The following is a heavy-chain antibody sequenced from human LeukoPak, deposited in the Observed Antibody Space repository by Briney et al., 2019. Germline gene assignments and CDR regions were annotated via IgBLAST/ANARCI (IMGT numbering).Heavy chain of an antibody. CDR2: INPSGGST. D-gene: IGHD2-2*01. CDR3: ARDIDLAGYCSSTSCLVDY. CDR1: GYTFTSYY. Sequence: ASVKASCKASGYTFTSYYMHWVRQAPGQGLEWMGIINPSGGSTSYAQKFQGRVTMTTDTSTGTAYMELRSLRSDDTAVYYCARDIDLAGYCSSTSCLVDYWGQGTLVTVSS. V-gene: IGHV1-46*01. J-gene: IGHJ4*02.